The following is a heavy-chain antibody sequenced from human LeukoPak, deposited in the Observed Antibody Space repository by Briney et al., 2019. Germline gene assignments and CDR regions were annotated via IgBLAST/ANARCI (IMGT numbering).Heavy chain of an antibody. CDR3: ARGNWFEP. V-gene: IGHV4-31*11. CDR2: IYYSGST. J-gene: IGHJ5*02. CDR1: GGSFSGYY. Sequence: PSETLSLTCAVYGGSFSGYYWSWIRQHPGKGLEWIGYIYYSGSTYYNPSLKSRVTISVDTSKNQFSLKLSSVTAADTAVYYCARGNWFEPWGQGTLVTVSS.